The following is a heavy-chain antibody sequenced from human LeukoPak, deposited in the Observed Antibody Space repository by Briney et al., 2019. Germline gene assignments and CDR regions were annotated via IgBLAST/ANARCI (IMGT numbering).Heavy chain of an antibody. CDR2: IRSKANSYAT. D-gene: IGHD3-10*01. CDR1: GFTFSGSA. J-gene: IGHJ6*03. CDR3: TRESGSGSYYLNYYYYMDV. Sequence: GGSLRLSCAASGFTFSGSAMHWVRQASGKGLEWVGRIRSKANSYATAYAASVKGRFTISRDDSKNTAYLQMNSLKTEDTAVYYCTRESGSGSYYLNYYYYMDVWGKGTTVTVSS. V-gene: IGHV3-73*01.